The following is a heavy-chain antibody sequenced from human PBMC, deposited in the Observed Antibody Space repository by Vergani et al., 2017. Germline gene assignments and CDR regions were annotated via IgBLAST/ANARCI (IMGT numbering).Heavy chain of an antibody. CDR2: IIPIFGTA. Sequence: QVQLVQSGAEVKKPGSSVKVSCKASGGTFSSYAISWVRQAPGQGLEWMGGIIPIFGTANYAQKFQGRVTITADESTSPAYMELSSLRSEDTAVYYWASWVTQQLVPEGWFDPWGQGTLVTVSS. V-gene: IGHV1-69*13. CDR1: GGTFSSYA. D-gene: IGHD6-13*01. CDR3: ASWVTQQLVPEGWFDP. J-gene: IGHJ5*02.